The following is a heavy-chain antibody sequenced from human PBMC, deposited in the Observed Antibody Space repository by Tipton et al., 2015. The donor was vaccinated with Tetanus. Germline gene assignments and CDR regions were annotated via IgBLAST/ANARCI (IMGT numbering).Heavy chain of an antibody. V-gene: IGHV5-51*01. CDR1: GYIFNNYW. J-gene: IGHJ4*02. D-gene: IGHD2-8*01. CDR3: ARAHCTDGVCNFDF. CDR2: IYPGDSDT. Sequence: VQLVQSGGEVKKPGESLKISCKGSGYIFNNYWIGWVRQKRGKGLEWMGFIYPGDSDTRYSPSFQDRVTISVDRSNNTAYLQWSSLKASDTSMFYCARAHCTDGVCNFDFWGQGALVTVSS.